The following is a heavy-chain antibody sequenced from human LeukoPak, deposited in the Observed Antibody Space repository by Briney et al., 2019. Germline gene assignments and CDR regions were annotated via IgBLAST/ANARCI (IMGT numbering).Heavy chain of an antibody. CDR3: ARDLPRAAAGVAYYYYGMDV. Sequence: ASVKVSCKASVYTFTSYYMHWVRQAPGQGLEWMGIINPSGGSTSYAQKFQGRVTMTRDTSTSTVYMELSSLRSEDTAVYYCARDLPRAAAGVAYYYYGMDVWGQGTTVTVSS. D-gene: IGHD6-13*01. CDR1: VYTFTSYY. CDR2: INPSGGST. J-gene: IGHJ6*02. V-gene: IGHV1-46*01.